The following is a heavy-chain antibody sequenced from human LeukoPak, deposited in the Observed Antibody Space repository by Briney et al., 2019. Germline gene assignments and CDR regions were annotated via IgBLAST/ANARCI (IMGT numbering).Heavy chain of an antibody. CDR1: GFTFSSYA. J-gene: IGHJ6*03. Sequence: GGSLRLSCAASGFTFSSYAMSWVRQAPGKGLEWVSAISGSGGSTYYADSVKGRFTNSRDNSKSTLYLQMNSLRAEDTAVYYCAKATEGAYYYYYMDVWGKGTTVTVSS. CDR2: ISGSGGST. CDR3: AKATEGAYYYYYMDV. V-gene: IGHV3-23*01.